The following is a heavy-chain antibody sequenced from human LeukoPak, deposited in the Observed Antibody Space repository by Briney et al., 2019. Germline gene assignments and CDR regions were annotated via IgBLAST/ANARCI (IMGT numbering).Heavy chain of an antibody. CDR1: GGSFSGYY. Sequence: SETLSLTCAVYGGSFSGYYWSWIRQPPGKGLEWIGEINHSGSTNYNPSLKSRVTISVDTSKNQFSLKLSSVTAADTAVYYCARGLLRYLDWLPVYFDYWGQGTLVTVSS. CDR3: ARGLLRYLDWLPVYFDY. J-gene: IGHJ4*02. D-gene: IGHD3-9*01. CDR2: INHSGST. V-gene: IGHV4-34*01.